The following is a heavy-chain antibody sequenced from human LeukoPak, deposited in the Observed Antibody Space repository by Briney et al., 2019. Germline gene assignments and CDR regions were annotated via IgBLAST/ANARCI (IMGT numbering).Heavy chain of an antibody. CDR2: ISWNSGSI. J-gene: IGHJ4*02. D-gene: IGHD1-26*01. V-gene: IGHV3-9*01. Sequence: GRSLRLSCAASGFTFDDYAMHWVRQAPGKGLEWVSGISWNSGSIGYADSVKGRFTISRDNAKNSLYLQMNSLRAEDTALYYCAKGHSPHIVGATNYWGQGTLVTVSS. CDR3: AKGHSPHIVGATNY. CDR1: GFTFDDYA.